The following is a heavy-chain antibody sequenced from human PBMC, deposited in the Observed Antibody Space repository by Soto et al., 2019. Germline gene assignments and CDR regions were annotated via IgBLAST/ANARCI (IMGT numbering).Heavy chain of an antibody. CDR2: ISYDGTNK. CDR1: GFTFRSFP. Sequence: PGRSLRLSCAASGFTFRSFPMHWVRQAPGKGLERVALISYDGTNKYYTDSVKGRFTISRDNSKNTLYLQMNSLRAEDTAVYYCAREGGVSGWYWGGDYWGQGTPVTVSS. V-gene: IGHV3-30-3*01. D-gene: IGHD6-19*01. J-gene: IGHJ4*02. CDR3: AREGGVSGWYWGGDY.